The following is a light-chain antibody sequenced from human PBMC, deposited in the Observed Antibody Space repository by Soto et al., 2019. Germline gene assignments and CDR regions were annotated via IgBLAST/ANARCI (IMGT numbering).Light chain of an antibody. J-gene: IGKJ4*01. CDR3: QQYNNWPRALP. Sequence: VLPQTPATLSVSPGERATLSCRPSQSGSSNLAGYQQKPGQAPRLLIYGASSRATVIRARFSGSGSWTEFTLTISSLQSEDFAVYYCQQYNNWPRALPVGGGTKVDIK. CDR2: GAS. V-gene: IGKV3D-15*01. CDR1: QSGSSN.